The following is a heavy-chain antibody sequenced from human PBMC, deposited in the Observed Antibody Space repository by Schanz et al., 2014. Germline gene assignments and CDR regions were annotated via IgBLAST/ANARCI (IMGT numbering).Heavy chain of an antibody. V-gene: IGHV3-64*04. D-gene: IGHD2-15*01. Sequence: VQLVESGGDLVQPGGSLRLSCSASGFTFSTFAMHWVRQAPGKGLEYISAISNNGDSTYYADSVKGRFTISRDNSKNTLFLQLNSLRADDTAVYYCAKTPREYCNYDNCPNWFDSWGQGTLVTASS. CDR3: AKTPREYCNYDNCPNWFDS. CDR1: GFTFSTFA. CDR2: ISNNGDST. J-gene: IGHJ5*01.